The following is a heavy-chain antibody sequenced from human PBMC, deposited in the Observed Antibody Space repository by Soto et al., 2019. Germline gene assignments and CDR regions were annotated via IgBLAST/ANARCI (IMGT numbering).Heavy chain of an antibody. CDR2: IWYDGSNK. Sequence: QVQLVESGGGVVQPGRSLRLSCAASGFTFSSYGMHWVRQAPDKGLEWVAVIWYDGSNKYYADSVKGRFTISRDNSKNTLYLQMNSLRAEDTAVYYCARGGTKFSFDYWGQGTLVTVSS. CDR1: GFTFSSYG. CDR3: ARGGTKFSFDY. V-gene: IGHV3-33*01. J-gene: IGHJ4*02.